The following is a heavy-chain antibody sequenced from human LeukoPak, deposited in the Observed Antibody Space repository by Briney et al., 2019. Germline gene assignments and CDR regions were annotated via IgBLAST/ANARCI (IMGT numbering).Heavy chain of an antibody. CDR1: GYNFTTYW. J-gene: IGHJ4*02. Sequence: GESLKISCKGSGYNFTTYWIGWVRRMPGKGLEWMGIIYPGDSDTRYSPSFQGQVTISADKSSSTAYLQWNSLKASDTAMYYCARLVVVAIIPRIFDYWGQGTLVTVSS. CDR3: ARLVVVAIIPRIFDY. CDR2: IYPGDSDT. V-gene: IGHV5-51*01. D-gene: IGHD2-15*01.